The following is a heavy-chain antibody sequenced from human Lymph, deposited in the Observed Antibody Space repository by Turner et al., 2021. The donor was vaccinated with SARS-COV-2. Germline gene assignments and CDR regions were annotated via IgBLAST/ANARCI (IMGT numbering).Heavy chain of an antibody. CDR1: GGSISSTS. D-gene: IGHD1-1*01. J-gene: IGHJ6*02. V-gene: IGHV4-59*08. Sequence: QVQLQESGPGLVWPSETLSLTCTVPGGSISSTSWSWIRQSPGRGLEWIGYCNKIGGIDYNPTLRSRVTISVDTSKNQLYLNLISVTAADTAVYYCARHQGSTSGYDHGMNVWGQGTAVIVSS. CDR2: CNKIGGI. CDR3: ARHQGSTSGYDHGMNV.